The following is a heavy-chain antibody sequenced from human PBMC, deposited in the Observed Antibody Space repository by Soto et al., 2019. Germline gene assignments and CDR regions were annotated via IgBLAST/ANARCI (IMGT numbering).Heavy chain of an antibody. CDR1: GFTFSSYG. J-gene: IGHJ3*02. CDR3: AKAFDI. Sequence: PGGSLRLSCAASGFTFSSYGIHWVRQAPGKGLEWVAVISYDGSNKYYADSVKGRFTISRDNSKNTLYLQMNSLRAEDTAVYYCAKAFDIWGQGTMVTVSS. V-gene: IGHV3-30*18. CDR2: ISYDGSNK.